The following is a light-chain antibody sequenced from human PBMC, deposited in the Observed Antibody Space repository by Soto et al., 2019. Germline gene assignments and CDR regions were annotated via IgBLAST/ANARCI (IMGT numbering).Light chain of an antibody. Sequence: DIQMTQSPSSLSASVGDSVTVTCRASQSITTYLNWYQQKPGKAPKLLIYAASRLQRGVPSRFSGSGSGTDFTLTISSLQPEDFAAYYCQQSYSAPPTFGLGTKVDIK. J-gene: IGKJ1*01. CDR2: AAS. V-gene: IGKV1-39*01. CDR3: QQSYSAPPT. CDR1: QSITTY.